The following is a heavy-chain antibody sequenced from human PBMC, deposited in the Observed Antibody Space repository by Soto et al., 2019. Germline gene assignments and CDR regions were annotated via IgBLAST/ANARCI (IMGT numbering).Heavy chain of an antibody. Sequence: SVKVSCKASGGTFSSYAISWVRQAPGQGLEWMGGIIPIFGTANYAQKFQGRVTITADESTSTAYMELSSLRSEDTAVYYCANLPGVYYDSSGYTDYWGQGTLVTVSS. CDR2: IIPIFGTA. V-gene: IGHV1-69*13. D-gene: IGHD3-22*01. CDR1: GGTFSSYA. CDR3: ANLPGVYYDSSGYTDY. J-gene: IGHJ4*02.